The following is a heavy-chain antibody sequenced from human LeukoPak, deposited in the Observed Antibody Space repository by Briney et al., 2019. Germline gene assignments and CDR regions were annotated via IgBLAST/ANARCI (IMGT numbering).Heavy chain of an antibody. Sequence: PSETLSLTCTVSGGSISTYYWSWIRQPPGKGLEWIGYIYYRGNTNYNPSLKSRVTISVDTSKNQFSLKLSSVTAADTAVYYCARGGDSKAHWGQGTLVTVSS. CDR3: ARGGDSKAH. V-gene: IGHV4-59*08. CDR2: IYYRGNT. J-gene: IGHJ4*02. CDR1: GGSISTYY. D-gene: IGHD2-21*02.